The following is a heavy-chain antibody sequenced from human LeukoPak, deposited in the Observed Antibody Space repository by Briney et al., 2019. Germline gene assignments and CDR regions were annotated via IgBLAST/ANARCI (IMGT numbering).Heavy chain of an antibody. CDR2: INTNTGNP. D-gene: IGHD4-17*01. Sequence: ASVKVSCKASGYTFTSYAMNWVRQAPGQGLEWMGWINTNTGNPTYAQGFTGRFVFSLDTSVSTAYLQISSLKAEDTAVYYCARAGVPTVTTRGRFDPRGQGTLVTVSS. CDR3: ARAGVPTVTTRGRFDP. CDR1: GYTFTSYA. V-gene: IGHV7-4-1*02. J-gene: IGHJ5*02.